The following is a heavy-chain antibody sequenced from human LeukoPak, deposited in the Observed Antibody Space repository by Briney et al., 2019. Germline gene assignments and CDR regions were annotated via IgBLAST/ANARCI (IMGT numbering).Heavy chain of an antibody. J-gene: IGHJ5*02. D-gene: IGHD1-26*01. Sequence: PGESLKISCKGSGYTFTSYWIAWVRQMPGKGLEWMGIIYPGDSDTRYSTSFQGQVTISADRSISTAYLQWSSLKASDTAIYYCARGHIVGATRTWFDPWGQGTLVTVSS. V-gene: IGHV5-51*01. CDR1: GYTFTSYW. CDR2: IYPGDSDT. CDR3: ARGHIVGATRTWFDP.